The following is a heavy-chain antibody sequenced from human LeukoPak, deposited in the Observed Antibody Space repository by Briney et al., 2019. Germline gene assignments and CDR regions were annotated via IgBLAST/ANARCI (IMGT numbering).Heavy chain of an antibody. J-gene: IGHJ5*02. V-gene: IGHV1-2*02. CDR2: INPNSGGT. CDR1: GYTFTGYY. Sequence: ASVKVSCKASGYTFTGYYMHWVRQAPGQGLEWMGWINPNSGGTNYAQKFQGRVTMTRDTSISTAYMELSRLRFDDTTVYYCARERGCSSTSCYRRGWFDPWGQGTLVTVSS. D-gene: IGHD2-2*01. CDR3: ARERGCSSTSCYRRGWFDP.